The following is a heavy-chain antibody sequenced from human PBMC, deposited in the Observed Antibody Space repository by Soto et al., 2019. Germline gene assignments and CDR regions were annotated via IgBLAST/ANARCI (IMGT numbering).Heavy chain of an antibody. CDR1: GGTFSSYA. CDR3: ATKDVEDFKGAYCGGDCYSAFDI. Sequence: ASVKVSCKASGGTFSSYAISWVRQAPGQGLEWMGRIIPILGIANYAQKFQGRVTITADKSTSTAYMELSSLRSEDTAVYYCATKDVEDFKGAYCGGDCYSAFDIWGQGTMVTVSS. CDR2: IIPILGIA. V-gene: IGHV1-69*04. D-gene: IGHD2-21*02. J-gene: IGHJ3*02.